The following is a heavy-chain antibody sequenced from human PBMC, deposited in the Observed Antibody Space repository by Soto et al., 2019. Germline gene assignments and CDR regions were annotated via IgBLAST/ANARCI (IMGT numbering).Heavy chain of an antibody. V-gene: IGHV4-59*01. CDR1: GGSISSYY. CDR3: ARAKVDKALVTPFDY. Sequence: SETLSLTCTVSGGSISSYYWSWIRQPPGKGLEWIGYIYYSGSTNYNPSLKSRVTISVDTSKNQFSLKLSSVTAADTAVYYCARAKVDKALVTPFDYWGQGSLVTVSS. J-gene: IGHJ4*02. CDR2: IYYSGST. D-gene: IGHD5-18*01.